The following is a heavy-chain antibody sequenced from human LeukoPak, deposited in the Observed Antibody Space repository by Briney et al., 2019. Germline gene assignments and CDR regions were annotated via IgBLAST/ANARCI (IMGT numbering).Heavy chain of an antibody. Sequence: RASVKVSCKASGYTFTSYYMHWVRQAPGQVLEWMGIINPSGGSTSYAQKFQGRVTMTRDMSTSTVYMELSSLRSEDTAVYYCAREGFAYYDSSGLDPWGQGTLVTVSS. CDR1: GYTFTSYY. CDR3: AREGFAYYDSSGLDP. D-gene: IGHD3-22*01. CDR2: INPSGGST. V-gene: IGHV1-46*01. J-gene: IGHJ5*02.